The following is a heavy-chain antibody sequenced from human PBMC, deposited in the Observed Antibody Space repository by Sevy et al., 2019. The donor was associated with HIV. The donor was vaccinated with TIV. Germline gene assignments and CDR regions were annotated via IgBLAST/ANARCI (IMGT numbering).Heavy chain of an antibody. CDR1: GYTFTHYA. J-gene: IGHJ4*02. Sequence: ASVKVSCKASGYTFTHYAVTWVRQTPGQGLEWIGWISPHNGDTNYADKLQGRVTVTTDTSTTTAYMELGSLRPDDTAVYYCARAVNTAVFGPQFDSWGQGTLVTVSS. V-gene: IGHV1-18*01. CDR2: ISPHNGDT. CDR3: ARAVNTAVFGPQFDS. D-gene: IGHD5-18*01.